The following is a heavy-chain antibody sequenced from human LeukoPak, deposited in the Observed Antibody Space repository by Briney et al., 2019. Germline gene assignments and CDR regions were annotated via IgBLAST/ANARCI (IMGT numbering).Heavy chain of an antibody. CDR2: ISWNSGSI. CDR3: ARNVIYCSSTSCAFYYYYYYMDV. V-gene: IGHV3-9*01. CDR1: GFTFDDYA. D-gene: IGHD2-2*01. Sequence: GRSLRLSCAASGFTFDDYAMHWVRQAPGKGLEWVSGISWNSGSIGYADSVKGRFTISRDNAKNSLYLQMNSLRAEDTAVYYCARNVIYCSSTSCAFYYYYYYMDVWGKGTMVTVSS. J-gene: IGHJ6*03.